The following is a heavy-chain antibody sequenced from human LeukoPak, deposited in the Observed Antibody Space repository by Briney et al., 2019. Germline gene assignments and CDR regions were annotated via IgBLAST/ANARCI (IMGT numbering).Heavy chain of an antibody. CDR3: ATVPRSMVRGEGSWYYFDY. CDR2: ISGSGGNT. CDR1: GFTFSSYA. V-gene: IGHV3-23*01. D-gene: IGHD3-10*01. J-gene: IGHJ4*02. Sequence: GGSLRLSCAASGFTFSSYAMSWVRQAPGRGLEWVSAISGSGGNTYYADSVKGRFTISRDNSKNTLYLQMNSLRSEDTAVYYCATVPRSMVRGEGSWYYFDYWGQGTLVTVSS.